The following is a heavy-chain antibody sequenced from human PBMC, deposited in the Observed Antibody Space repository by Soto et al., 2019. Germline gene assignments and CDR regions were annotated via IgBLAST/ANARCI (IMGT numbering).Heavy chain of an antibody. CDR3: GRGRGYSNAWGSYFSGMDV. D-gene: IGHD6-19*01. CDR1: GGSFSNYY. CDR2: INHNGST. J-gene: IGHJ6*02. Sequence: QVQLQQWGAGLLKPSETLSLTCAIYGGSFSNYYWNWIRQPPGKGLEWMGKINHNGSTNYSPSLKSRLTISVDTSKNQFSLKLISVTAAETAVYFCGRGRGYSNAWGSYFSGMDVWGQGTKVTVSS. V-gene: IGHV4-34*01.